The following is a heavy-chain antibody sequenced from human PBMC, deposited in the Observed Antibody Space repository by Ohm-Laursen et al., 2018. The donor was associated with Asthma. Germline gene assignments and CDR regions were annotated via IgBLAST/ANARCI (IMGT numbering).Heavy chain of an antibody. J-gene: IGHJ4*02. Sequence: SVKVSCKASGYTFTGYYMHWVRQAPGQGLEWMGRFNPNDGATSFAQKFQGRVTMTWDTSITTAYMELSRLRSDDTAMYYCASGLAGDYGDYIPDFWGQGSLVTVSS. CDR1: GYTFTGYY. V-gene: IGHV1-2*06. CDR3: ASGLAGDYGDYIPDF. D-gene: IGHD4-17*01. CDR2: FNPNDGAT.